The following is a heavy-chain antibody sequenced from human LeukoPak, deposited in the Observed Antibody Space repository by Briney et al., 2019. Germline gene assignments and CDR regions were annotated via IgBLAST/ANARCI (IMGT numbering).Heavy chain of an antibody. D-gene: IGHD5-18*01. J-gene: IGHJ6*02. V-gene: IGHV3-33*01. CDR3: ARSGYSYGRYGMDM. CDR2: IWYDGSNK. CDR1: GFTFSNYG. Sequence: GGSLRLSCAASGFTFSNYGMHWVRQAPGKGLEWVAVIWYDGSNKYYADSVKGRFTISRDNSKNTLYLQMNSLRAEDTAVYCCARSGYSYGRYGMDMWGQGTTVTVSS.